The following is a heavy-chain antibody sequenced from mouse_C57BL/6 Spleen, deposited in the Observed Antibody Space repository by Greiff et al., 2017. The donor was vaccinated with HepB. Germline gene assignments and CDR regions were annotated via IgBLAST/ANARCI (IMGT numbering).Heavy chain of an antibody. J-gene: IGHJ1*03. CDR3: ARRNGSPYWYFDV. Sequence: QVQLQQPGAELVKPGASVKLSCKASGYTFTSYWMHWVKQRPGRGLEWIGRIDPNSGGTKYNEKFKSKATLTVDKPSSTAYMQLSRLTSEGSAVYYCARRNGSPYWYFDVWGTGTTVTVSS. V-gene: IGHV1-72*01. CDR1: GYTFTSYW. CDR2: IDPNSGGT.